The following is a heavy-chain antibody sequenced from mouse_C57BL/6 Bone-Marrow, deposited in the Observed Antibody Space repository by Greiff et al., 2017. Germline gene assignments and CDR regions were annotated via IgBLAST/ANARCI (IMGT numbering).Heavy chain of an antibody. CDR3: ARCELLLYFPLAY. J-gene: IGHJ3*01. D-gene: IGHD1-1*01. V-gene: IGHV1-53*01. Sequence: QVQLQQPGTELVKPGASVKLSCKASGYTFTSYWMHWVKQRPGQGLEWIGNINPSNGGTNYNEKFKSKATLTVDKSSSTAYMQLSSLTSEGSAVYYCARCELLLYFPLAYWGQGTLVTVSA. CDR1: GYTFTSYW. CDR2: INPSNGGT.